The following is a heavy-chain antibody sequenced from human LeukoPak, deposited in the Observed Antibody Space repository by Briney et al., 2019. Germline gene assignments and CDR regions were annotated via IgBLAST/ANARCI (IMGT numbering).Heavy chain of an antibody. V-gene: IGHV3-23*01. J-gene: IGHJ6*03. D-gene: IGHD6-13*01. Sequence: PGGSLGLSCAASGFTFSSYAMTWVRQAPGKGLEWVSAVSGSGGTTYHADSVKGRFTISRDNSKNTLFLRMNSLRVEDTAVYYCTKCAGYSCTNDMDVWGRGTTVTVSS. CDR1: GFTFSSYA. CDR2: VSGSGGTT. CDR3: TKCAGYSCTNDMDV.